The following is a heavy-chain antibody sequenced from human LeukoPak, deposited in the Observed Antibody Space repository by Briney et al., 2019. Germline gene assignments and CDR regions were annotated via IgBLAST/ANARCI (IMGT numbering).Heavy chain of an antibody. CDR2: FYNSGST. D-gene: IGHD6-19*01. Sequence: SETLSLTCTVSGASISSYYWSWIRQPAGKGLEWIGRFYNSGSTNYNPSLKSRVTMSVDTSKNQFSLKLSSVTAADTAIYYCARDLDSYSSNWYPYTSGWYLDYWGQGTPVTVSS. CDR3: ARDLDSYSSNWYPYTSGWYLDY. V-gene: IGHV4-4*07. CDR1: GASISSYY. J-gene: IGHJ4*02.